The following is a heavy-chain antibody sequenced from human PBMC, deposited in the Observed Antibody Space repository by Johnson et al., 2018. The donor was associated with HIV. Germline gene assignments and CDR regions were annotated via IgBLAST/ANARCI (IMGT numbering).Heavy chain of an antibody. V-gene: IGHV3-20*04. CDR1: GFTFDDYG. J-gene: IGHJ3*02. D-gene: IGHD3-22*01. Sequence: VQLVESGGGVVRPGGSLRLSCAASGFTFDDYGMTWVRQAPGKGLEWVSSINWNGGSTGYADSVKGRFNISRDNARDSLYLQMNSLRAEDTALYYCAREFRNYYDSSGYPFLDAFDIWGQGTMVTVSS. CDR3: AREFRNYYDSSGYPFLDAFDI. CDR2: INWNGGST.